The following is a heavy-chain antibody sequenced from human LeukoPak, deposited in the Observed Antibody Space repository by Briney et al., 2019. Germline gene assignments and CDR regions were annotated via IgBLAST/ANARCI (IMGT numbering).Heavy chain of an antibody. J-gene: IGHJ4*02. CDR1: GYTFTSYY. CDR3: ARDSGMVRGTVDY. V-gene: IGHV1-46*01. Sequence: ASVKVSCRSSGYTFTSYYMYWVRQASGQGLEWMGIINPSGGSTSYAQKFQGRVTMTRDTSTSTVYMELSSLRSEDTAVYYCARDSGMVRGTVDYWGQGTLVTVSS. CDR2: INPSGGST. D-gene: IGHD3-10*01.